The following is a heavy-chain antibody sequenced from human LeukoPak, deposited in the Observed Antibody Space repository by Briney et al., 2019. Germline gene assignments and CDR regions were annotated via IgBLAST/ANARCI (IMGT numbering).Heavy chain of an antibody. V-gene: IGHV4-30-4*01. CDR2: IYYSGST. Sequence: PSQTLSLTCTVSGGSISSGDYYWSWIRQPPGKGLEWIGYIYYSGSTYYNPSLKSRVTISVDTSKNQFSLKLSSVTAADTAVYYCATGGLPDAFDIWGQGTMVSVSS. J-gene: IGHJ3*02. CDR1: GGSISSGDYY. D-gene: IGHD3-16*01. CDR3: ATGGLPDAFDI.